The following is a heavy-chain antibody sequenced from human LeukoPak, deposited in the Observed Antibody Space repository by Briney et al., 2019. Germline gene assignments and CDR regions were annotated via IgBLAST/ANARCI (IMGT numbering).Heavy chain of an antibody. CDR3: GRSRGAGPGAHFDV. CDR1: GFSFSDEY. J-gene: IGHJ4*02. D-gene: IGHD6-19*01. Sequence: GVSLRLSCAASGFSFSDEYMSWIPQAPGQGLEWISYFSASGSYTNYADSVKGLYTISRDNAKNSLYLQMNSLRAEDTAVYYCGRSRGAGPGAHFDVWGQGTLVTVSS. CDR2: FSASGSYT. V-gene: IGHV3-11*03.